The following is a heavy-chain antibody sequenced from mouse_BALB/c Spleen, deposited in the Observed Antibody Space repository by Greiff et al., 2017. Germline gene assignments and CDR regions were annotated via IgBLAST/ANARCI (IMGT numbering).Heavy chain of an antibody. J-gene: IGHJ4*01. CDR1: GFSLSTSGMG. Sequence: QVQLKQSGPGILQPSQTLSLTCSFSGFSLSTSGMGVSWIRQPSGKGLEWLAHIYWDDDKRYNPSLKRRLTISKDTSSNQVFLKITSVDTADTATYYCARRRAMITVYAMDYWGQGTSVTVSS. CDR3: ARRRAMITVYAMDY. D-gene: IGHD2-4*01. CDR2: IYWDDDK. V-gene: IGHV8-12*01.